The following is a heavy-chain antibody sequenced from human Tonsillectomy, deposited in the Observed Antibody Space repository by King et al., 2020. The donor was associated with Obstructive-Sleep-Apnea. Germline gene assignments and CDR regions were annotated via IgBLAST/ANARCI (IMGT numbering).Heavy chain of an antibody. D-gene: IGHD1-26*01. J-gene: IGHJ4*02. V-gene: IGHV4-59*01. Sequence: VQLQESGPGLVKPSETLSLTCTVSGGSISSYYWSWIRQPPGKGLEWIGYIYYSGSTNYNPSLKSRVTISVDTSKNQFSLKLSSVTAADTAVYYCARGRGGSYSTSPLFDYWGQGTLVTVSS. CDR1: GGSISSYY. CDR2: IYYSGST. CDR3: ARGRGGSYSTSPLFDY.